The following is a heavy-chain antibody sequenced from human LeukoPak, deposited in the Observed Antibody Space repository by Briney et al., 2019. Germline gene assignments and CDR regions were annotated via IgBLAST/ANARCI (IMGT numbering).Heavy chain of an antibody. V-gene: IGHV1-8*03. CDR3: ARGIVVVPAAIDAFDI. D-gene: IGHD2-2*01. CDR2: MNHNSGNT. Sequence: ASVKVSCKASGYTFTSYDINWVRQATGQGLEWMGGMNHNSGNTGYAQKFQGRVTITRNTSISTAYMELSSLRSEDTAVYYCARGIVVVPAAIDAFDIWGQGTMVTVSS. CDR1: GYTFTSYD. J-gene: IGHJ3*02.